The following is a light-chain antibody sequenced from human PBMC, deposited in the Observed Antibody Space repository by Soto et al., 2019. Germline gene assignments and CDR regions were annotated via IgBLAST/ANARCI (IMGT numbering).Light chain of an antibody. CDR2: GAS. CDR3: QQYNNWPPVT. CDR1: QSVSSN. Sequence: IVMTQSPATLSVSPGERATLSCRASQSVSSNLAWYQQKPGQAPRLLIYGASTMAPGIPARFSGSGSGTEFTLTICSLQSEDLAVYDCQQYNNWPPVTFGQGTKVEIK. J-gene: IGKJ1*01. V-gene: IGKV3-15*01.